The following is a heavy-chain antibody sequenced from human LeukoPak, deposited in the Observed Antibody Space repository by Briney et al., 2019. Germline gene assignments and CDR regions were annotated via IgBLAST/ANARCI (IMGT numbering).Heavy chain of an antibody. J-gene: IGHJ4*02. D-gene: IGHD1-26*01. CDR1: GFTFSSYW. Sequence: PGGSLRLSCAASGFTFSSYWMSWVRQAPGKGLEWVSAISGSGGSTYYADSVKGRFTISRDNSKNTLYPQMNSLRAEDTAVYYCAKVANWELLGYYDYWGQGTLVTVSS. CDR2: ISGSGGST. CDR3: AKVANWELLGYYDY. V-gene: IGHV3-23*01.